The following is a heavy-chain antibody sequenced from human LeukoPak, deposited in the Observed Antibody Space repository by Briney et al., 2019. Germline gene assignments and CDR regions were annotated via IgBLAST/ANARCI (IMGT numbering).Heavy chain of an antibody. J-gene: IGHJ4*02. Sequence: SETLSLTCTVSGASIKDYYWSWIRQPPGKGLEWIGFIYYSGSTSYNPSLKSRVTISVETSKNQFSLKLSSVTAAATAVYYCARGEWPPDYWGQGTLVTVSS. V-gene: IGHV4-59*08. CDR3: ARGEWPPDY. D-gene: IGHD3-10*01. CDR1: GASIKDYY. CDR2: IYYSGST.